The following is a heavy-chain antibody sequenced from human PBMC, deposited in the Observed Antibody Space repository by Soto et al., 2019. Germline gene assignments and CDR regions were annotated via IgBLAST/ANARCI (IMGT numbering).Heavy chain of an antibody. CDR2: INAGNGNT. Sequence: QVQLVQSGAEVKKPGASVKVSCKASGYTFTSYAMHWVRQAPGQRLEWMGWINAGNGNTKYSQKFQGRVTITRDTSANRAHMDLSSLRSEDTAVYYCARGSGRADDYWGQGTLVTVSS. D-gene: IGHD3-10*01. CDR1: GYTFTSYA. J-gene: IGHJ4*02. CDR3: ARGSGRADDY. V-gene: IGHV1-3*01.